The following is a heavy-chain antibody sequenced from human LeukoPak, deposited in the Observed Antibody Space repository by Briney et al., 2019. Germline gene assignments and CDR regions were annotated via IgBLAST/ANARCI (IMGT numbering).Heavy chain of an antibody. CDR3: ATRVTTFLQ. D-gene: IGHD4-17*01. CDR1: NFTFSSYT. J-gene: IGHJ4*02. CDR2: ISSSGSNI. V-gene: IGHV3-21*01. Sequence: GGSLRLSCVGSNFTFSSYTLNWVRQAPGKGLEWPSSISSSGSNIYYADSVKGRFTISRDNAKTSLFLQMNSLRAEDSAVYYCATRVTTFLQWGQGTLVTVSS.